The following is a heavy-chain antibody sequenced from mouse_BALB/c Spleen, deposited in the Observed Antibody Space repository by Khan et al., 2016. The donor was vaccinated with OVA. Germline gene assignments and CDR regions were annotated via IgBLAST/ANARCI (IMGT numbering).Heavy chain of an antibody. J-gene: IGHJ2*01. D-gene: IGHD1-1*01. CDR3: ARGNYYGYYFDY. V-gene: IGHV3-2*02. CDR1: GYSITSNYA. CDR2: ISYSDST. Sequence: EVQLQESGPGLVKPSQSLSLTCTVTGYSITSNYAWNWIRQFPGNKLEWMGYISYSDSTSYNPSLKSRISITRDTSQNQFFLQLNSVTTEDTATEYCARGNYYGYYFDYWGQGTTLTVSS.